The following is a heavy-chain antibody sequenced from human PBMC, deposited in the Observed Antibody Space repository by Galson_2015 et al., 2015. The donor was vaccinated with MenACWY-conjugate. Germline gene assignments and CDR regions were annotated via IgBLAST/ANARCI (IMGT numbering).Heavy chain of an antibody. CDR3: ARDPHCRFTNCIEKPGMYYFDY. D-gene: IGHD2-2*01. V-gene: IGHV1-18*01. J-gene: IGHJ4*02. CDR1: GYTFTDYG. Sequence: QSGAEVTKPGASVQVSCKASGYTFTDYGLSWVRLAPGQGLEWMGWIDSYKGNTHYAQRFRGTVTMTTDTSTNTVYMELRSLRSDDTAVYFCARDPHCRFTNCIEKPGMYYFDYWGQGTLVTVSA. CDR2: IDSYKGNT.